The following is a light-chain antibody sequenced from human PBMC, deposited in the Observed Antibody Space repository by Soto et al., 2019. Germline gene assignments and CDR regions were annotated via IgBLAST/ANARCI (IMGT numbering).Light chain of an antibody. Sequence: EVVLTQSPDTLSLSVGERASLSCRASQSISSNFLACYQQKPVQAPRLLIYGASTRATGSPARFSGSGSGTEFTLTISSLQSEDFAVTYCQQYNNWPSVTFGGGTKVDVK. V-gene: IGKV3-15*01. CDR3: QQYNNWPSVT. CDR1: QSISSN. CDR2: GAS. J-gene: IGKJ4*01.